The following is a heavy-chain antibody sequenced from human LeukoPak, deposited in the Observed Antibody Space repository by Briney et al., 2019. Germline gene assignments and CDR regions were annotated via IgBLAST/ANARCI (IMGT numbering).Heavy chain of an antibody. J-gene: IGHJ4*02. CDR1: SGPVS. V-gene: IGHV4-34*01. Sequence: SETLSLTCDVRSGPVSWIRQTPGKGLEWLGEINHIGNTNSNPSLESRVTLSVDPSTNDFSLRLKSVTAGDSGVYYCARAKVERGLRFFEWPKVFDQWGQGIRVTVSS. D-gene: IGHD3-3*01. CDR3: ARAKVERGLRFFEWPKVFDQ. CDR2: INHIGNT.